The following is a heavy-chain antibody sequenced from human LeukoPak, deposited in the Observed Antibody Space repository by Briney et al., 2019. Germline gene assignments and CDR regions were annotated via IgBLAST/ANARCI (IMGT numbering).Heavy chain of an antibody. CDR3: ARDTGWYFDL. V-gene: IGHV3-74*01. J-gene: IGHJ2*01. Sequence: GGSLRLSCAATGFTFSGYWMHWVRQVPGKGLVWVSRITGDGSSTTYADSVKGRFTISRDNAKNTVFLQMISLRAEDTAVYYCARDTGWYFDLWGRGTLVTVSS. CDR1: GFTFSGYW. CDR2: ITGDGSST. D-gene: IGHD4-17*01.